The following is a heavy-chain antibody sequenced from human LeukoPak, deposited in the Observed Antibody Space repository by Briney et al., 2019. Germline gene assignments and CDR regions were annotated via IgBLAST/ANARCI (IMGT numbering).Heavy chain of an antibody. CDR3: ARPYSGSYFREFDY. J-gene: IGHJ4*02. D-gene: IGHD1-26*01. CDR1: GFTFSSYS. Sequence: GGSLRLSCAASGFTFSSYSMNWVRQAPGKGLEWVSSISSSSSYIYYADSVKGRFTISRDNAKNSLYLQMNSLRAEDTAVYYCARPYSGSYFREFDYWGQGTLVTVSS. V-gene: IGHV3-21*01. CDR2: ISSSSSYI.